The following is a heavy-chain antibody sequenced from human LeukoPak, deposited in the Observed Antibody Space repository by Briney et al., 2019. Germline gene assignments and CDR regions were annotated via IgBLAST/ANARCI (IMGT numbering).Heavy chain of an antibody. CDR1: GFTFTTFG. D-gene: IGHD3-22*01. J-gene: IGHJ4*02. CDR2: ISYDGSNK. V-gene: IGHV3-30*19. Sequence: QPGRSLRLSCAASGFTFTTFGIHWVRQAPGKGLEWVAVISYDGSNKYYADSVKGRFTISRDNSKNTLYLQMNSLRAEDTAVYYCARSQGPYDSSGYYYVPYWGQGTLVTVSS. CDR3: ARSQGPYDSSGYYYVPY.